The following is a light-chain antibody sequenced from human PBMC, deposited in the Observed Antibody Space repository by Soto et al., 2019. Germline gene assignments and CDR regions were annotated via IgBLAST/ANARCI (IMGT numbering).Light chain of an antibody. J-gene: IGLJ1*01. V-gene: IGLV2-14*01. CDR1: SSDVGGYDY. CDR3: SSYSISTAYL. CDR2: EVS. Sequence: QSAVTQPASVSGTPGQSITISCTGTSSDVGGYDYVSWYQLHPGKAPKLMVFEVSNRPPGVSYRFSGSKSGNTASLTISGLQAEDEADYFCSSYSISTAYLFGTGTKVTVL.